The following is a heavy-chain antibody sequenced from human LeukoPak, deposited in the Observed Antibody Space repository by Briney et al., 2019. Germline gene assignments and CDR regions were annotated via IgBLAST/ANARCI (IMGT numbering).Heavy chain of an antibody. CDR3: ARGAGYSSTWDV. CDR1: GYSISSGYY. V-gene: IGHV4-38-2*02. D-gene: IGHD6-13*01. Sequence: SETLSLTCTVSGYSISSGYYWGWIRQPPGKGLEWIGSIYHSGSTYYNPSLKSRVTISVDTSKNQFSLKLSSVTAADTAVYYCARGAGYSSTWDVWGKGTTVTVSS. J-gene: IGHJ6*04. CDR2: IYHSGST.